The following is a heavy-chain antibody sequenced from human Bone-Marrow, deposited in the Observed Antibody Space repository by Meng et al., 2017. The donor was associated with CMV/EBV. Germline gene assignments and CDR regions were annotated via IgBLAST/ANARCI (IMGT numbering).Heavy chain of an antibody. Sequence: SETLSLTCAVSGDSISNSHWWIWVRQPPGKGLEWIGEIHHSGYSNYNPSLKSRVTILVDKSENQFSLKLTSLTAADTAVYYCARDCSNINCKNYYGSESPMGAFHIWGLRTMVTFSS. CDR3: ARDCSNINCKNYYGSESPMGAFHI. D-gene: IGHD3-10*01. CDR1: GDSISNSHW. V-gene: IGHV4-4*02. J-gene: IGHJ3*02. CDR2: IHHSGYS.